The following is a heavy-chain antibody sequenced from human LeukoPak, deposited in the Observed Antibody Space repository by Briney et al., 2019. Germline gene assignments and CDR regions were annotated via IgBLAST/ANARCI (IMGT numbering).Heavy chain of an antibody. CDR3: ARLAYYDSSGYYYSRDY. V-gene: IGHV5-10-1*01. Sequence: GESLKISCKGSGYSFTSYWISWVRQMPGKGLEWMGRIDPSDSYTNYSPSFQGHVTISADKSISTAYLQWSSLKASDTAMYYCARLAYYDSSGYYYSRDYWDQGTLVTVSS. J-gene: IGHJ4*02. CDR2: IDPSDSYT. D-gene: IGHD3-22*01. CDR1: GYSFTSYW.